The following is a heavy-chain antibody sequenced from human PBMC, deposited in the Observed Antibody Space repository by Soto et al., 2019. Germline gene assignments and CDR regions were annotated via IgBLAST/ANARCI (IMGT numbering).Heavy chain of an antibody. CDR3: AREERNDAFDI. CDR2: ISSSGSSI. Sequence: SGGSLRLSCAASGFTFGSYEMNWVRQAPGKGLEWVSYISSSGSSIYYEDSVKGRFTISRDNAKNSLYLQMNSLRAEDTAVYYCAREERNDAFDIWGQGTMVTVSS. CDR1: GFTFGSYE. D-gene: IGHD1-1*01. V-gene: IGHV3-48*03. J-gene: IGHJ3*02.